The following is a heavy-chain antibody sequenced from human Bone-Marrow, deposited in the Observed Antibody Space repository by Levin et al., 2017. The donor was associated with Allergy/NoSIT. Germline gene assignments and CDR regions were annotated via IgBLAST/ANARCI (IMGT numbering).Heavy chain of an antibody. CDR2: IYYSGST. D-gene: IGHD3-22*01. CDR1: GGSISSYY. Sequence: SETLSLTCTVSGGSISSYYWSWIRQPPGRGLEWIGYIYYSGSTNYNPSLKSRVTISVDTSKNQFSLKLSSVTAADTAVYYCARATTTMIVGYWGQGTLVTVSS. J-gene: IGHJ4*02. CDR3: ARATTTMIVGY. V-gene: IGHV4-59*01.